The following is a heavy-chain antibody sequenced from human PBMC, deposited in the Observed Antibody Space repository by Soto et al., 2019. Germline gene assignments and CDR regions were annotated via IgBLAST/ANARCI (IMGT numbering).Heavy chain of an antibody. J-gene: IGHJ6*03. CDR2: ISSSGSTI. CDR1: GFTFSDYY. CDR3: ARDMGPTYYDYIWGSYRLLDYMDV. Sequence: GGSLRLSCAASGFTFSDYYMSWIRQAPGKGLEWVSYISSSGSTIYYADSVKGRFTISRDNAKNSLYLQMNSLRAEDTAVYYCARDMGPTYYDYIWGSYRLLDYMDVWGKGTTVTVSS. D-gene: IGHD3-16*02. V-gene: IGHV3-11*01.